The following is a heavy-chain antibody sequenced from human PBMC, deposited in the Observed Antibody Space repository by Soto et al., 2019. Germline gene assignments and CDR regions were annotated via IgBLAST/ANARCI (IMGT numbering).Heavy chain of an antibody. CDR3: ARGGDIVVVVAATRRRWFDP. J-gene: IGHJ5*02. CDR1: GGSFSGYY. Sequence: SETLSLTCAVYGGSFSGYYWSWIRQPPGKGLEWIGEINHSGSTNYNPSLKSRVTISVDTSKNQFSLKLSSVTAADTAVYYCARGGDIVVVVAATRRRWFDPWGQGTLVTVSS. V-gene: IGHV4-34*01. D-gene: IGHD2-15*01. CDR2: INHSGST.